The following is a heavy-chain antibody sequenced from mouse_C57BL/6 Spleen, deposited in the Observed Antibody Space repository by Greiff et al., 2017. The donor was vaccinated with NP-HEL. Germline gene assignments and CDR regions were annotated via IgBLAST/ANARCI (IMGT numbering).Heavy chain of an antibody. CDR2: IHPNSGST. CDR3: ARTGGHYSNYVGY. CDR1: GYTFTSYW. D-gene: IGHD2-5*01. J-gene: IGHJ2*01. Sequence: QVQLQQPGAELVKPGASVKLSCKASGYTFTSYWMHWVKQRPGQGLEWIGMIHPNSGSTNYNEKFKSKATLTVDKSSSTAYMQLSSLTSEDSAVYYCARTGGHYSNYVGYWGQGTTLTVSS. V-gene: IGHV1-64*01.